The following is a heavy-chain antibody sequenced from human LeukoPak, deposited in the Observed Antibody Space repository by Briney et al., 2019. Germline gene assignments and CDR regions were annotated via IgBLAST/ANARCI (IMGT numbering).Heavy chain of an antibody. CDR2: VNPDGSST. CDR1: GFTFSRYW. J-gene: IGHJ4*02. Sequence: GGSLRLSCAASGFTFSRYWMHWVRQVPGKGLVWVSRVNPDGSSTTYADPVKGRFTSSRDNAKNTLYLQMNRLRAEDTAVYYCARGGSYGDYWGQGILVTVSS. V-gene: IGHV3-74*01. D-gene: IGHD3-16*01. CDR3: ARGGSYGDY.